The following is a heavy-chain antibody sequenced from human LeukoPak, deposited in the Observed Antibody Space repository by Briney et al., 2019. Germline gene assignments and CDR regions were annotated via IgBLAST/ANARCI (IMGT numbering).Heavy chain of an antibody. J-gene: IGHJ3*02. V-gene: IGHV3-48*01. CDR1: GFTFSSYS. D-gene: IGHD3-22*01. Sequence: GGSLRLSCAASGFTFSSYSMNWVRQAPGKGLEWVSSISSSSSTIYYADSVKGRFTISRDNAKNSLYLQMNSLRAEDTAVYYCARDRRGAGVVASHAFDIWGQGTMVTVSS. CDR3: ARDRRGAGVVASHAFDI. CDR2: ISSSSSTI.